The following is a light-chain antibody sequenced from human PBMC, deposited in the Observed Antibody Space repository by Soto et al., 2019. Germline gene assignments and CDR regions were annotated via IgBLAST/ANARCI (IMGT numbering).Light chain of an antibody. CDR2: KAS. J-gene: IGKJ1*01. V-gene: IGKV1-5*03. CDR1: QSISSW. CDR3: QQYNTYRT. Sequence: DIQMTQSPSTLSASVGDRVTITCRASQSISSWLAWYQQKPGKAPKLLIYKASSLESGVPSRFSGSGSGTAFTLTISSLQPDDFATYYCQQYNTYRTCGQGTKVEIK.